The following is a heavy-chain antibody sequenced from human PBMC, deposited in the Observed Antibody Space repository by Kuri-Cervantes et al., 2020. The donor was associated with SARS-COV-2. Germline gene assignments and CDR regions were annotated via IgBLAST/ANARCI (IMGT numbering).Heavy chain of an antibody. D-gene: IGHD3-16*01. V-gene: IGHV4-59*08. CDR3: ARLLGFADS. CDR2: VNHRGST. J-gene: IGHJ4*02. CDR1: GGSISSHY. Sequence: SETLSLTCTVSGGSISSHYWSWIRQSPGKGLEWIGEVNHRGSTNYNPSLKSRVTISVDTSKNQFSLKLRSVTAADTAVYHCARLLGFADSWGQGTLVTVSS.